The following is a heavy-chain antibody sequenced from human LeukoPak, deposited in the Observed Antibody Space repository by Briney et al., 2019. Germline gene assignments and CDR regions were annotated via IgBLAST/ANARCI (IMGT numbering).Heavy chain of an antibody. CDR1: GGSISSGGYY. J-gene: IGHJ4*02. CDR2: IYHSGST. CDR3: AREEGDYGGGY. D-gene: IGHD4-17*01. V-gene: IGHV4-30-2*01. Sequence: SQTLSLTCTVSGGSISSGGYYWSWIRQPPGKGLEWIGYIYHSGSTYYDPSLKSRVTISVDRSKNQFSLKLSSVTAADTAVYYCAREEGDYGGGYWGQGTLVTVSS.